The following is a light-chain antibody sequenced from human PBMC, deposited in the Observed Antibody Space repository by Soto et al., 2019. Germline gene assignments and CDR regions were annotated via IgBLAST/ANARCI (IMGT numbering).Light chain of an antibody. V-gene: IGLV2-14*03. J-gene: IGLJ1*01. CDR1: SSDVGGYNY. Sequence: QSALTQPASVSGSPGQSITISCTGTSSDVGGYNYVSWYQHHPGEAPKLMIYDVSNRPSGVSNRFSGSKSGNTASLTISGLQPEDEADYYCSSYTTSNTRQIVFGTRTKLTLL. CDR2: DVS. CDR3: SSYTTSNTRQIV.